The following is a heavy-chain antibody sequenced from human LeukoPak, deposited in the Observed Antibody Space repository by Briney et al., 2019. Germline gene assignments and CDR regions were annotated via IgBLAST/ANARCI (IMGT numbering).Heavy chain of an antibody. CDR2: IFSNDEK. Sequence: SGPTLVNPTETLTLTCTVSGFSLSNARMGVSWIRQPPGKALEWLAHIFSNDEKSYSTSLKSRLTISKDTSKSQVVLTMTNMDPVDTATYYCARIQDTAMVIAGAFDIWGQGTMVTVSS. V-gene: IGHV2-26*02. D-gene: IGHD5-18*01. CDR3: ARIQDTAMVIAGAFDI. CDR1: GFSLSNARMG. J-gene: IGHJ3*02.